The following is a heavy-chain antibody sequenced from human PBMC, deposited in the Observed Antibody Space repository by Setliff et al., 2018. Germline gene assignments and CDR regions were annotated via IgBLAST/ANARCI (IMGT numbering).Heavy chain of an antibody. Sequence: SETLSLTCAVSGGSISSGGYSWSWIRQPPGKGLEWIGYIYYSGSTYYNPSLKSRVTISVDTSKNQFSLKLSSVTAADTALYYCTVYNTGLSKDHYWGQGTPVTVSS. J-gene: IGHJ4*02. CDR2: IYYSGST. CDR3: TVYNTGLSKDHY. D-gene: IGHD2-8*02. CDR1: GGSISSGGYS. V-gene: IGHV4-30-4*07.